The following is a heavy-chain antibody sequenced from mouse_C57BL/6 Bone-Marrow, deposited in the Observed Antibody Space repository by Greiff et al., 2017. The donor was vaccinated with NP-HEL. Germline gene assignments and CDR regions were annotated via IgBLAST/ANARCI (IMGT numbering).Heavy chain of an antibody. CDR3: ARFPDLREGPYAMDY. V-gene: IGHV1-55*01. CDR2: IYPGSGST. D-gene: IGHD2-12*01. Sequence: QVQLQQPGAELVKPGASVKMSCKASGYTFTSYWITWVKQRPGQGLEWIGDIYPGSGSTNYNEKFKSKATLTVDTSSSTAYMQLSSLTSEDSAVYYCARFPDLREGPYAMDYWGQGTSVTVSS. CDR1: GYTFTSYW. J-gene: IGHJ4*01.